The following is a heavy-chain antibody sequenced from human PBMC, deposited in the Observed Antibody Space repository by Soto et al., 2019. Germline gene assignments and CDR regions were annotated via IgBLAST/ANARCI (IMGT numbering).Heavy chain of an antibody. Sequence: GGSLRLSCAASGFTFSSYSMNWVRQAPGKGLEWVSYISSSSSTIYYADSVKGRFTISRDNAKKSLYLQMNSLRDEDTAVYYCARGFTYYDFWSGYSSPPNGYYYYGMDVWGQGTTVTVSS. CDR2: ISSSSSTI. CDR1: GFTFSSYS. J-gene: IGHJ6*02. CDR3: ARGFTYYDFWSGYSSPPNGYYYYGMDV. V-gene: IGHV3-48*02. D-gene: IGHD3-3*01.